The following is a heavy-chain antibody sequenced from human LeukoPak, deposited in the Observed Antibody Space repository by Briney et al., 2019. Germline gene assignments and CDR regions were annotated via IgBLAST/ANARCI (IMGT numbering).Heavy chain of an antibody. CDR1: RFTFSSYG. CDR2: VSSDGGTK. CDR3: AKEGDGAARFAFDI. J-gene: IGHJ3*02. V-gene: IGHV3-30*18. Sequence: GRSLRLSCAASRFTFSSYGMHWVRQAPGEGLEWVAVVSSDGGTKYYADSVKGRFTISRDNSKNTLYLQMNSLKTEDTAVYYCAKEGDGAARFAFDIWGQGTMVTVSS. D-gene: IGHD6-6*01.